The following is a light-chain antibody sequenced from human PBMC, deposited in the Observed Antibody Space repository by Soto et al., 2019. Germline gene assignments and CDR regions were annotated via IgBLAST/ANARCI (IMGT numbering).Light chain of an antibody. CDR2: DVS. CDR1: SSDVGSYNY. V-gene: IGLV2-14*01. Sequence: QSALTQPASVSGSPGQSITISCTGTSSDVGSYNYVSWYQQYPGKAPKLMIYDVSNRPSGVSYRFSGSKSGNTASLTISGLQAEDEADYYRSSYTTSSTHVVFGGGTKLTV. J-gene: IGLJ2*01. CDR3: SSYTTSSTHVV.